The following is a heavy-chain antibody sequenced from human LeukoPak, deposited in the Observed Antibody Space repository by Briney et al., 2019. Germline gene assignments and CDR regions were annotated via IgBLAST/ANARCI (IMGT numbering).Heavy chain of an antibody. CDR2: INPNSGGT. CDR1: GYTFTGYY. V-gene: IGHV1-2*04. Sequence: ASVKVSCKASGYTFTGYYMHWVRQAPGQGLEWMGWINPNSGGTNYAQKFQGWVTMTRDTSISTAYMELSRLRSEDTAVYYCAREEILTGYTPWGQGTLVTVSS. J-gene: IGHJ5*02. D-gene: IGHD3-9*01. CDR3: AREEILTGYTP.